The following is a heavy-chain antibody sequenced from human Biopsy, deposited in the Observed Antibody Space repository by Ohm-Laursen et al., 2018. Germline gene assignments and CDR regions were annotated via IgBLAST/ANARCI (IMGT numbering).Heavy chain of an antibody. CDR1: GFTFSAYG. Sequence: SLRLSCTASGFTFSAYGMHWVRQAPGKGLEWISLIWYDGTNEDYADSVKGRFTISRDNSKNTLYLQINTLTLEDTAFYYCARGLSSGWYGYFDVWGRGTLVTVSS. V-gene: IGHV3-33*01. CDR2: IWYDGTNE. J-gene: IGHJ2*01. D-gene: IGHD6-19*01. CDR3: ARGLSSGWYGYFDV.